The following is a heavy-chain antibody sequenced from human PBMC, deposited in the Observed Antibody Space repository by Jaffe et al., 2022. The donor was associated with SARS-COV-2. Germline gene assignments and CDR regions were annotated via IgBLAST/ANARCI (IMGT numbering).Heavy chain of an antibody. D-gene: IGHD3-9*01. V-gene: IGHV3-30-3*01. J-gene: IGHJ4*02. Sequence: QVQLVESGGGVVQPGRSLRLSCAASGFTFSSYAMHWVRQAPGKGLEWVAVISYDGSNKYYADSVKGRFTISRDNSKNTLYLQMNSLRAEDTAVYYCARDYDILTGPSGFDYWGQGTLVTVSS. CDR1: GFTFSSYA. CDR3: ARDYDILTGPSGFDY. CDR2: ISYDGSNK.